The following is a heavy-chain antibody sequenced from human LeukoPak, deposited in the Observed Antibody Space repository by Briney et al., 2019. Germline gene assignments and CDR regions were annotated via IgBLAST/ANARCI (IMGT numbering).Heavy chain of an antibody. CDR3: ATREDFWSGPLDP. CDR1: GYIFTNYA. CDR2: INTNTGTP. D-gene: IGHD3-3*01. J-gene: IGHJ5*02. Sequence: ASVNVSCKASGYIFTNYAMNWLRQAPGRGPEWMAWINTNTGTPMYAQGFTGRFVFSLDTSVSTAYLQISSLKAEDTAVYYCATREDFWSGPLDPWGQGTLVTVSS. V-gene: IGHV7-4-1*02.